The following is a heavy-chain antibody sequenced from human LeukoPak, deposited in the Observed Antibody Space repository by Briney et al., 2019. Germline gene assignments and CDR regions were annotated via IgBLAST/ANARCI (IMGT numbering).Heavy chain of an antibody. Sequence: GGSLRLSCAASAFSVRTNYTSSVRQAPGKGLEWVSVIYIGGTIPYAASVKGRFTISRENSRDTLHLQMNSLRVDDTAVYYCVRAVHHLFYSDSSGYYGDAFDVWGQGTVVTVSS. CDR2: IYIGGTI. V-gene: IGHV3-53*01. CDR3: VRAVHHLFYSDSSGYYGDAFDV. CDR1: AFSVRTNY. D-gene: IGHD3-22*01. J-gene: IGHJ3*01.